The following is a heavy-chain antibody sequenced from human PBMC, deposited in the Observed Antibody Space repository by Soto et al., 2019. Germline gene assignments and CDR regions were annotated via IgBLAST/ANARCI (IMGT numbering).Heavy chain of an antibody. CDR2: ISWNRGSI. D-gene: IGHD6-19*01. V-gene: IGHV3-9*01. CDR3: AKDIKGGAVAGTWDYFDY. Sequence: EVQLVESGGGLVQPGRSLRLSCAASGFTFDDYAMHWVRQAPGKGLEWVSGISWNRGSIGYADSVKGRFTISRDNAKNSLYLQMNSLRAEDTALYYCAKDIKGGAVAGTWDYFDYWGQGTLVTVSS. CDR1: GFTFDDYA. J-gene: IGHJ4*02.